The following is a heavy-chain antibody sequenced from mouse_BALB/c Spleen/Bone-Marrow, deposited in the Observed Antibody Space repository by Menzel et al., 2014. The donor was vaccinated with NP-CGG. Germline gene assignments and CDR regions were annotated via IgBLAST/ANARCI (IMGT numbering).Heavy chain of an antibody. V-gene: IGHV2-9*02. CDR1: GFSLTSFG. D-gene: IGHD3-1*01. J-gene: IGHJ2*01. CDR3: ARAGSGFFDF. CDR2: IWAGGST. Sequence: VQLQQSGPGLVAPSQSLSITCTVSGFSLTSFGVHWVRQPPGKGLEWLGVIWAGGSTNYNSALMSRLSISKDSSQSQVFLKMNSLQTGDSAIYYCARAGSGFFDFWGQGTTLIVSS.